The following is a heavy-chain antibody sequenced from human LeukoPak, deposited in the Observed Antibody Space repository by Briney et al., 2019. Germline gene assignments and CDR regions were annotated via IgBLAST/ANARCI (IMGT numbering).Heavy chain of an antibody. V-gene: IGHV1-2*04. CDR2: INPNSGGT. D-gene: IGHD3-10*01. CDR1: GYTFTGYY. J-gene: IGHJ4*02. Sequence: ASVKVSCKASGYTFTGYYMHWVRQAPGQGLEWMGWINPNSGGTNHAQKFQGWVTMTRDTSISTAYMELSRLRSDDTAVYYCARAEVRGVIITEMNYWGQGTLVTVSS. CDR3: ARAEVRGVIITEMNY.